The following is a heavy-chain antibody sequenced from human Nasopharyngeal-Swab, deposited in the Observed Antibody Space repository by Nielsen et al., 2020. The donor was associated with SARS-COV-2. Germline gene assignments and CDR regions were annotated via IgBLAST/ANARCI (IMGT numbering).Heavy chain of an antibody. CDR1: GGSVSSGSYY. V-gene: IGHV4-61*01. D-gene: IGHD3-22*01. Sequence: SETLSLTCTVPGGSVSSGSYYWSWIRQPPGKGLEWIGYIYYSGSTNYNPSLKSRVTISVDTSKNQFSLKLSSVTAADTAVYYCARGTRGYSLYWYFDLWGRGTLVTVSS. CDR2: IYYSGST. CDR3: ARGTRGYSLYWYFDL. J-gene: IGHJ2*01.